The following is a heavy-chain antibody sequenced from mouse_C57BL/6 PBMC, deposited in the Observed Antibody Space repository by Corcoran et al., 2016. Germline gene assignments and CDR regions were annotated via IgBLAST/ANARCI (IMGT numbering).Heavy chain of an antibody. CDR2: INPNNGGT. CDR3: ARRWLLQFAY. Sequence: EVQLQQSGPELVKPGASVKISCKASGYTFTDYYMNWVKQSHGKSLEWIGDINPNNGGTSYNQKFKGKATLTVDKSSSTAYMELRSLTSEDSAVYYCARRWLLQFAYWAKGLWSLSLQ. V-gene: IGHV1-26*01. CDR1: GYTFTDYY. D-gene: IGHD2-3*01. J-gene: IGHJ3*01.